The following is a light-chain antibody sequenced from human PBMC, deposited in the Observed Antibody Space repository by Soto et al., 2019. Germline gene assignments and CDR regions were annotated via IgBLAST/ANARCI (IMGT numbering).Light chain of an antibody. J-gene: IGLJ1*01. CDR2: HVS. V-gene: IGLV2-14*03. CDR3: SSYTTSSTLV. Sequence: QSALPQPASVSGSPGQSITVSCTGTSSDVGGYDYVSWYQHHPGKAPKLMIYHVSYRPSGVSNRFSGSKSGNTASLTISGLQAEDEADYYCSSYTTSSTLVFGTGTKLTVL. CDR1: SSDVGGYDY.